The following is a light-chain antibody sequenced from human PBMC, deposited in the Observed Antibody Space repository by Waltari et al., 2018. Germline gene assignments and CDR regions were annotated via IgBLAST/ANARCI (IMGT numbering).Light chain of an antibody. CDR2: RAS. CDR1: RILFSSNNWNC. Sequence: VMTQYFVSLFVPLGSSAILNSIPTRILFSSNNWNCLAWYQQQPGPPPKLLPYRASTRESGVPDRFSASGSGTDFTLTISSMQAEDVAVYYCQQYSNTPLTFGGGTRVEIK. J-gene: IGKJ4*01. CDR3: QQYSNTPLT. V-gene: IGKV4-1*01.